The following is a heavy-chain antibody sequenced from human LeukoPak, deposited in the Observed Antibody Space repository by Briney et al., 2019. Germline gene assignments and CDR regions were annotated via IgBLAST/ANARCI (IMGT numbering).Heavy chain of an antibody. D-gene: IGHD5-18*01. Sequence: KPSETLSLTCAVYGGSFSGYYWSWIRQPPGKGLEWIGEINHSGSTNYNPSLKSRVTISVDTSRNHFSLKLSSVTAADTAVYYCASPNVDTTQYWGQGTLVTVSS. V-gene: IGHV4-34*01. J-gene: IGHJ4*02. CDR3: ASPNVDTTQY. CDR1: GGSFSGYY. CDR2: INHSGST.